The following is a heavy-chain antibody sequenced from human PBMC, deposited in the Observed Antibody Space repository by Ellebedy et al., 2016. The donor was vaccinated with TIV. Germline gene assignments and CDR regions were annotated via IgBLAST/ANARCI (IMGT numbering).Heavy chain of an antibody. Sequence: PGGSLRLSCAASGFTFDDYAMHWVRQAPGKGLEWVSGISWNSGSIGYAASVKGRFTISRENSKNTLYLQMNSLRAEDTAVYYCARDQYHCTNGVCYRVFYGMDVWGQGTTVTVSS. D-gene: IGHD2-8*01. CDR1: GFTFDDYA. CDR3: ARDQYHCTNGVCYRVFYGMDV. J-gene: IGHJ6*02. CDR2: ISWNSGSI. V-gene: IGHV3-9*01.